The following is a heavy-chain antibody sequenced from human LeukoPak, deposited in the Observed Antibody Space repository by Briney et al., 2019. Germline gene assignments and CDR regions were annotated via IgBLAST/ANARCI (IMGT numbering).Heavy chain of an antibody. D-gene: IGHD6-13*01. V-gene: IGHV4-59*08. CDR2: IYYSGST. J-gene: IGHJ4*02. CDR1: GGSISSYY. Sequence: PSETLSLTRTVSGGSISSYYWSWIRQPPGKGLEWIGYIYYSGSTNYNPSLKSRVTISVDTSKNQFSLKLSSVTAADTAVYYCARHFYSSSWYGIDYWGQGTLVTVSS. CDR3: ARHFYSSSWYGIDY.